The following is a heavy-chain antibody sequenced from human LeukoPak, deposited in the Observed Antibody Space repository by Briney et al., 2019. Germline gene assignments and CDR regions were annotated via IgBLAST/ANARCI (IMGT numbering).Heavy chain of an antibody. CDR2: IIPILGIA. Sequence: SVTVSCKASGGTFSSYAISWVRQAPGQGLEWMGRIIPILGIANYAQKFQGRGTITADKSTSTDYLELSSLRPEDTAVYYCAGPGDATGYYYYGMDVWGQGPTVTVSS. CDR3: AGPGDATGYYYYGMDV. V-gene: IGHV1-69*04. CDR1: GGTFSSYA. J-gene: IGHJ6*02.